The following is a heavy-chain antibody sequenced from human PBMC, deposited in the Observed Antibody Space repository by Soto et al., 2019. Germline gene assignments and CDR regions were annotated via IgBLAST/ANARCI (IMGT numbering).Heavy chain of an antibody. D-gene: IGHD6-19*01. V-gene: IGHV1-46*01. CDR2: INPSGGRA. CDR3: ASTQAVAGDISGWFDP. Sequence: ASVKVSCKASGYTFTSYYMHWVRQAPGQGLEWMGIINPSGGRASYAQKFQGRVTITGDKSTSTAYMELSSLRSEDTAVYYCASTQAVAGDISGWFDPWGQGTLVTVSS. CDR1: GYTFTSYY. J-gene: IGHJ5*02.